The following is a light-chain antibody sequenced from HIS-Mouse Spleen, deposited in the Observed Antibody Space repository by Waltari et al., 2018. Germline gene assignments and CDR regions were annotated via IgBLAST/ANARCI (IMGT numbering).Light chain of an antibody. J-gene: IGLJ2*01. CDR2: QDS. CDR3: QAWDSSTGVV. CDR1: KLGDKY. Sequence: SYELTQPPSVSVSPGQTASITCSGDKLGDKYACWYQQKPGQSPVLVIYQDSKRPSGVPGPLSGSNSGNTATLTISGTQAMDEADYYCQAWDSSTGVVFGGGTKLTVL. V-gene: IGLV3-1*01.